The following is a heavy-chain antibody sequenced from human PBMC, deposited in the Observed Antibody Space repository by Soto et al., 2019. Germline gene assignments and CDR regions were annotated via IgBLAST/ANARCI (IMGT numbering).Heavy chain of an antibody. CDR2: VSGDGSST. CDR1: GFTFSSSW. CDR3: AKGDLNDFWNGSFPFDS. J-gene: IGHJ4*02. V-gene: IGHV3-74*01. D-gene: IGHD3-3*01. Sequence: HPGGSLRLSCAASGFTFSSSWMHWVRQAPGKGLVWVSRVSGDGSSTNYADSVKGRFTISRDNAKNTLYLQMNSLRAEDTAVYYCAKGDLNDFWNGSFPFDSWGQGTLVTVSS.